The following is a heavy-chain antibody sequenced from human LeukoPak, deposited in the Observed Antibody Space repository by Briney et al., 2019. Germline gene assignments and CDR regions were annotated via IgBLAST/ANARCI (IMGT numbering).Heavy chain of an antibody. CDR3: AGGHYSSGWYGGY. V-gene: IGHV4-59*01. Sequence: SETLSLTCTVSGGSISSYYWSWIRQPPGKGLGWIGYIYYSGSTNYNPPLKSRVTISVDTSKKQFSLKLSSVTAADTAVYYCAGGHYSSGWYGGYWGQGTLVTVSS. J-gene: IGHJ4*02. CDR1: GGSISSYY. D-gene: IGHD6-19*01. CDR2: IYYSGST.